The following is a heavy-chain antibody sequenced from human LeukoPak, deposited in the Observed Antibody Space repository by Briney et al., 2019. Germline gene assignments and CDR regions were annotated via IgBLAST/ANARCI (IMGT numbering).Heavy chain of an antibody. CDR3: AKELSLDSSGYGFS. V-gene: IGHV3-23*01. CDR2: ISCSGANT. J-gene: IGHJ5*02. Sequence: GGSLRLSCSTSGFTFNRFAMSWVRQAPGKGLEWLSAISCSGANTYSADSANDRITISRDDDKTTLFLQMSSRSVEDTAAYDYAKELSLDSSGYGFSWGQGTLVIVSS. CDR1: GFTFNRFA. D-gene: IGHD3-22*01.